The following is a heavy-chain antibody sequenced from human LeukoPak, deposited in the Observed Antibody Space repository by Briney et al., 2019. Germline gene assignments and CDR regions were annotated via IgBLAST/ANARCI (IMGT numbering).Heavy chain of an antibody. D-gene: IGHD3-16*02. CDR3: AKVGVTFGGVIVRYFDY. CDR1: GFTFGSYA. CDR2: ISGSGGST. V-gene: IGHV3-23*01. Sequence: GGSLRLSCAASGFTFGSYAMSWVRQAPGKGLEWVSAISGSGGSTYYADSVKGRFTISRDNSKNTLYLQMNSLRAEDTAVYYCAKVGVTFGGVIVRYFDYWGQGTLVTVSS. J-gene: IGHJ4*02.